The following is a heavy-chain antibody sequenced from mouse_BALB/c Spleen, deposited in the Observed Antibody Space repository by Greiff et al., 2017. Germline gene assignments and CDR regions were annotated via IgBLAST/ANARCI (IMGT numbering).Heavy chain of an antibody. CDR2: IDPANGNT. J-gene: IGHJ4*01. V-gene: IGHV14-3*02. Sequence: VQLQQSGAELVKPGASVKLSCTASGFNIKDTYMHWVKQRPEQGLEWIGRIDPANGNTKYDPKFQGKATITADTPSNTAYLQLSSLTSEDTAVYYCASDDYDAMDYWGQGTSVTVSS. CDR1: GFNIKDTY. CDR3: ASDDYDAMDY.